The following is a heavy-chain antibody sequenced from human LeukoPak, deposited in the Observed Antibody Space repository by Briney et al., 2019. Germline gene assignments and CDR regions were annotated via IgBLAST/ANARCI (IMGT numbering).Heavy chain of an antibody. V-gene: IGHV3-33*01. CDR1: GFTFSSYG. CDR2: IWYDGSNE. CDR3: ARDRPYGGPLY. J-gene: IGHJ4*02. Sequence: GRSLRLSCAASGFTFSSYGMHWVRQAPGKGLEWVAVIWYDGSNEYYADSVKGRFTISRDNSKNTVYLQMNSLRAEDTAVYYCARDRPYGGPLYWGQGTLVTVSS. D-gene: IGHD4-23*01.